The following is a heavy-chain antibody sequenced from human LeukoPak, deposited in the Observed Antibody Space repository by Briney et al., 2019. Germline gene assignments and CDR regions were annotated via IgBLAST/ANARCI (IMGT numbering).Heavy chain of an antibody. V-gene: IGHV1-18*01. D-gene: IGHD6-19*01. CDR1: GYTFTNYG. J-gene: IGHJ5*02. CDR2: ISAYNGNT. CDR3: VRDGDYFEKKWLVQGGLDKWFDP. Sequence: GASVKVSCKASGYTFTNYGISWVRQAPGQGLEWMGWISAYNGNTNYAQKLQGRVTMTTDTSTSTAHMELRSLRSDDTAVYYCVRDGDYFEKKWLVQGGLDKWFDPWGQGTLVTVSS.